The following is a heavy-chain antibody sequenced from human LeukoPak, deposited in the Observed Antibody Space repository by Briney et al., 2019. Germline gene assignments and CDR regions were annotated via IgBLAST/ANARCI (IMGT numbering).Heavy chain of an antibody. CDR1: GYSISSGYY. J-gene: IGHJ5*02. V-gene: IGHV4-38-2*02. D-gene: IGHD3-10*01. CDR3: ARDSGTTGEVKFDP. CDR2: VDRSGGT. Sequence: SETLSLTCSVSGYSISSGYYWGWIRQPPGKGLEWIGSVDRSGGTYYNLSLKSRVTMSVDTSKNQFSLKLSSVTAADTAVYYCARDSGTTGEVKFDPWGQGTLVTVSS.